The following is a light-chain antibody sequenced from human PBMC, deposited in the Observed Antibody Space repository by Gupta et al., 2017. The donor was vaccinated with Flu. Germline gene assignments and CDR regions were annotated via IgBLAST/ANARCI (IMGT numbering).Light chain of an antibody. CDR2: RNN. CDR1: SSNIGSNY. Sequence: QSVLTQPPSASGTPGQRVTISCSGSSSNIGSNYVYWYQQHPGKAPKLLIYRNNQRPSGVPDRFSGSKSGNSASLAISGLRSEDEADYYCAACDDSFHVVFGGGTKLTVL. CDR3: AACDDSFHVV. V-gene: IGLV1-47*01. J-gene: IGLJ2*01.